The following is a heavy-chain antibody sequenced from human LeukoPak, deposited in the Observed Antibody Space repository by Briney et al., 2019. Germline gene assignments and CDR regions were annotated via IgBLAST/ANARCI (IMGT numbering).Heavy chain of an antibody. Sequence: GGSLRLSCSTFGFNFANYGVSWFRQAPGQGLEWVGFLRSIVHGGPAEYAASVEGRFIISRDDSKSIAYLQMNSLKTEDTAVYYCTTGYCSSRLTEYYDFWSGPQYYYGMDVWGQGTTVTVSS. CDR1: GFNFANYG. D-gene: IGHD3-3*01. V-gene: IGHV3-49*03. CDR2: LRSIVHGGPA. CDR3: TTGYCSSRLTEYYDFWSGPQYYYGMDV. J-gene: IGHJ6*02.